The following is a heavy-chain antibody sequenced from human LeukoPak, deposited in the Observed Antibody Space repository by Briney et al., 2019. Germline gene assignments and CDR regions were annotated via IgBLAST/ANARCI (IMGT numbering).Heavy chain of an antibody. J-gene: IGHJ4*02. V-gene: IGHV3-48*01. Sequence: GGSLRLSCAASGFTFRTYSMNWVRQVPGKGLEWVSYVSGSGTTIKYADSVKGRFTISRDNSKNTLYLQMNSLRAEDTAVYYCAKDALEWELGGTEYYWGQGTLVTVSS. D-gene: IGHD1-26*01. CDR3: AKDALEWELGGTEYY. CDR2: VSGSGTTI. CDR1: GFTFRTYS.